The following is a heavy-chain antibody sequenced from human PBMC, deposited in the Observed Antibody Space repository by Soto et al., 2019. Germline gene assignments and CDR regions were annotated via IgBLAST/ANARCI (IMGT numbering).Heavy chain of an antibody. D-gene: IGHD5-18*01. J-gene: IGHJ6*02. CDR3: TTDPFHTGWNCYGMDV. CDR2: IKSKTDGGTT. V-gene: IGHV3-15*01. CDR1: GFTFSNAW. Sequence: GGSLRLSCAASGFTFSNAWMSLVRQAPGKGLEWGGRIKSKTDGGTTDYAAPVKGRFTISRDDSKNTLYLQMNSLKTEDTAVYYCTTDPFHTGWNCYGMDVWGQGSKVTVSS.